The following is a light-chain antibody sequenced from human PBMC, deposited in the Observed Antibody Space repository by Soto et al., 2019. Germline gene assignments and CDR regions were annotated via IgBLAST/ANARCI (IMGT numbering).Light chain of an antibody. V-gene: IGKV1-5*03. CDR3: QYYNDYCWT. CDR2: ETS. CDR1: QTISSW. Sequence: DIQLTQSPSTLSASVGDRVIITCRDSQTISSWLAWYQQKSGKAPNLLIYETSNLESGVPSRFSGSGSGTEFTLTISSLQPDDFATYYCQYYNDYCWTFGQGTKVEIK. J-gene: IGKJ1*01.